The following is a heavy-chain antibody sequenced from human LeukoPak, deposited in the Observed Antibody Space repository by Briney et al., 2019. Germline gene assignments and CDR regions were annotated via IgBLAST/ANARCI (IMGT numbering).Heavy chain of an antibody. CDR2: IYSGGST. CDR1: GFTVSSNY. CDR3: ARDTRSGFPDAFDI. J-gene: IGHJ3*02. Sequence: GGSLRLSCAASGFTVSSNYMSWVRQAPGKGLEWVSVIYSGGSTYYADSVKGRFTIPRDNSKNTLYLQMNSLRAEDTAVYYCARDTRSGFPDAFDIWGQGTMVTVSS. D-gene: IGHD3-3*01. V-gene: IGHV3-53*01.